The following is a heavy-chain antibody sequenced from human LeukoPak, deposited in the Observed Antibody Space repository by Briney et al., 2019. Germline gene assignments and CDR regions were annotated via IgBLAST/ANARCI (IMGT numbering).Heavy chain of an antibody. CDR1: GFTFSAYA. J-gene: IGHJ4*02. D-gene: IGHD1-26*01. CDR3: ANTKWELPNLDY. Sequence: GGSPRLSCAASGFTFSAYAMTWVRQAPGEGLEWVSAISAGAGSTFYADSVKGRFTISRDNSNSTLYLQMNSLRAQDTAIYFCANTKWELPNLDYWGQGTLVTVSS. CDR2: ISAGAGST. V-gene: IGHV3-23*01.